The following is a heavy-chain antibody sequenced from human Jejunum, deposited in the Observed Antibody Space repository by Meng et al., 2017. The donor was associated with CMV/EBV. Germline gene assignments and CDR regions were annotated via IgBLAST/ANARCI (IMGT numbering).Heavy chain of an antibody. Sequence: HWVRQAPGQGLEWMGWINPTSGGTKYAQKFQGRVTMTRDTSISTAHMELSRLRSDDTALYYCARGSASSSDAAGQPHFYDHGMDVWGQGTTVTVSS. V-gene: IGHV1-2*02. CDR3: ARGSASSSDAAGQPHFYDHGMDV. D-gene: IGHD6-6*01. J-gene: IGHJ6*02. CDR2: INPTSGGT.